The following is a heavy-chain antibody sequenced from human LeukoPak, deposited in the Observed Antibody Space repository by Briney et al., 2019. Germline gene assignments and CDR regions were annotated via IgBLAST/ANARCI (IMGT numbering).Heavy chain of an antibody. V-gene: IGHV4-61*02. CDR2: ISSSGST. J-gene: IGHJ5*02. Sequence: PSETLSLTCTVSGDSISSGDYYWSWIRQPAGKGLEWIGRISSSGSTNYNPSLKSRVTISVDTSKNQFSLKLSSVTAADTAVFYCARQFGRKLWFGDSHRTSYNWFDPWGQGTLVTVSS. CDR1: GDSISSGDYY. CDR3: ARQFGRKLWFGDSHRTSYNWFDP. D-gene: IGHD3-10*01.